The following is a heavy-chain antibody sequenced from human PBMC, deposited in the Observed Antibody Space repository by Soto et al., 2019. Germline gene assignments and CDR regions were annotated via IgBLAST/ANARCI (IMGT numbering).Heavy chain of an antibody. D-gene: IGHD5-18*01. CDR1: GYTFTSYG. V-gene: IGHV1-18*01. CDR3: ARDLIGGYSYGSQGIFDY. J-gene: IGHJ4*02. Sequence: ASVKVSCKASGYTFTSYGISWVRQAPGQGLEWMGWISAYNGNTNYAQKLQGRVTMTTDTSTSTAYMELRSLRSDDTAVYYCARDLIGGYSYGSQGIFDYWGQGTLVTVSS. CDR2: ISAYNGNT.